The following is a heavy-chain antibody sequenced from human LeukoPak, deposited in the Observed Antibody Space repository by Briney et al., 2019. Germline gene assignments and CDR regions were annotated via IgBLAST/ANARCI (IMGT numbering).Heavy chain of an antibody. CDR3: ARERTTVVTLDYYYGMDV. Sequence: DSVKLSCKASGYSFTGYYIHWVRQAPGQGLEWMGWINPNSGGTKYAQKFQGRLTMTRDTSISTANMELSRLRSDDTAVYYCARERTTVVTLDYYYGMDVWGQGTTVAFSS. D-gene: IGHD4-23*01. CDR2: INPNSGGT. CDR1: GYSFTGYY. J-gene: IGHJ6*02. V-gene: IGHV1-2*02.